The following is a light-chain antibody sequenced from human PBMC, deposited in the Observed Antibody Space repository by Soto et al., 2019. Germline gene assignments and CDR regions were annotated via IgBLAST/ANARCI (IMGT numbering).Light chain of an antibody. Sequence: EIVMTQSPGTLSVSPGERATLSCRASQSVGSRLAWYQQKPGQAPRLLIYGASTRATGIPVRFSGSGSGTEFTLTISSLQSEDFAVYYCQQYDNWPPFTFGPGNKVD. CDR3: QQYDNWPPFT. CDR2: GAS. V-gene: IGKV3D-15*01. J-gene: IGKJ3*01. CDR1: QSVGSR.